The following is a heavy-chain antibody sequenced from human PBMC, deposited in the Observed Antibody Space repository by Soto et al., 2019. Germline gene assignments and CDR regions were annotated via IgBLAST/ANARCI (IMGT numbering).Heavy chain of an antibody. D-gene: IGHD1-26*01. CDR3: AREGLVGEEPDY. CDR1: GFTFSSYG. J-gene: IGHJ4*02. V-gene: IGHV3-33*01. CDR2: IWYDGSNK. Sequence: QVQLVESGGGVVQPGRSLRLSCAASGFTFSSYGMHWVRQAPGKGLEWVAVIWYDGSNKYYADSVKGRFTISRDNSKNTLYLQMNSLRAEDTAVYYCAREGLVGEEPDYWGQGTLVTVSS.